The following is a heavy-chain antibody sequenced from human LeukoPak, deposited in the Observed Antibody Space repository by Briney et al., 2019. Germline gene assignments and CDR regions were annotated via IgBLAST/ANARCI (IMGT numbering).Heavy chain of an antibody. CDR3: ARFDGSGSIDAFDI. J-gene: IGHJ3*02. CDR1: GGSISSYY. CDR2: IFYSGST. D-gene: IGHD3-22*01. V-gene: IGHV4-59*08. Sequence: PSETLSLTCTVSGGSISSYYWSWIRQPPGKGLEWIGYIFYSGSTSYNPSLKSRVTISVDTSKNQFSLKLSSVTAADTAVYYCARFDGSGSIDAFDIWGQGTMVTVSS.